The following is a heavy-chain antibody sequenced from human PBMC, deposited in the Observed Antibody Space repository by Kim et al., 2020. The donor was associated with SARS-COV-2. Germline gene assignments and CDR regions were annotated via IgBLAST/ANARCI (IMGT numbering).Heavy chain of an antibody. CDR2: T. Sequence: TYYADSVKGRFTISRDNSKNTLYLQMNSLRVEDTAVYYCAKGKFRYDIDYWGQGTLVTVSS. V-gene: IGHV3-23*01. CDR3: AKGKFRYDIDY. D-gene: IGHD3-22*01. J-gene: IGHJ4*02.